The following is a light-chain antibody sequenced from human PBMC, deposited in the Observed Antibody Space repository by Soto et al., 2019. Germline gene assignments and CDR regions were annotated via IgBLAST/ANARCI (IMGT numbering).Light chain of an antibody. CDR1: NIGSKS. CDR3: QVWDSSSDHPVV. V-gene: IGLV3-21*04. CDR2: YDS. Sequence: SCELTQPPSVSVAPGKTARITCGGNNIGSKSVHWYQQKPGQAPVLVIYYDSDRPSGIPERFSGSNSGNTATLTISRVEAGDEADYYCQVWDSSSDHPVVLGGGTKLTVL. J-gene: IGLJ2*01.